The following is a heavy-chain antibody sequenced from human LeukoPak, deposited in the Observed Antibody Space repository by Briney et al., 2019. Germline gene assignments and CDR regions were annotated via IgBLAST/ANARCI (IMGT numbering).Heavy chain of an antibody. V-gene: IGHV1-18*01. J-gene: IGHJ4*02. CDR3: ARREQWLVGDDY. Sequence: ASVKVFCKASGYSFTTYGISWVRQAPGQGPEWMGWISAYNGNTNYAQKLQGRVTMTTDTSTSTAYMELRSLRSDDTAVYYCARREQWLVGDDYWGQGTLVTVSS. D-gene: IGHD6-19*01. CDR1: GYSFTTYG. CDR2: ISAYNGNT.